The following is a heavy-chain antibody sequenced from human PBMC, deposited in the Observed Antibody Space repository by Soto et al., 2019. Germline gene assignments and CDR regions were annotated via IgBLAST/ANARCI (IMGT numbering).Heavy chain of an antibody. CDR1: GFTFSSHA. Sequence: EVQLVESGGGLVQPGGSLRLSCAVSGFTFSSHAMNWVRQAPGKGLEWVAYIHSIRSIIYYADSVKGRFTISRDNAKNSLYPQMYSLRDEDTAVYYCARDARNADYDYWGQGTLVTVSS. CDR2: IHSIRSII. CDR3: ARDARNADYDY. D-gene: IGHD3-16*01. J-gene: IGHJ4*02. V-gene: IGHV3-48*02.